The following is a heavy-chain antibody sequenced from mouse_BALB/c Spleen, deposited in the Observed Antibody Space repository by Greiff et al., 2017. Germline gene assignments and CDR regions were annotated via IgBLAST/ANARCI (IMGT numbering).Heavy chain of an antibody. CDR1: GYTFTSYV. CDR3: ARRPVVAYYAMDY. CDR2: INPYNDGT. Sequence: VQLKESGPELVKPGASVKMSCKASGYTFTSYVMHWVKQKPGQGLEWIGYINPYNDGTKYNEKFKGKATLTSDKSSSTAYMELSSLTSEDSAVYYCARRPVVAYYAMDYWGQGTSVTVSS. D-gene: IGHD1-1*01. J-gene: IGHJ4*01. V-gene: IGHV1-14*01.